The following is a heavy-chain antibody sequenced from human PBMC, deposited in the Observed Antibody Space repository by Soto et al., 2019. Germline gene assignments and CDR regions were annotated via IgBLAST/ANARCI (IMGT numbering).Heavy chain of an antibody. Sequence: KTSETRSLTWTVSGGSVSSGSYYWIWIRQPPGKGLEWIGYIYYSGSTNYNPSLKSRVTISVDTSKNQFSLKLSSVTAADTAVYYCAREGYGGNSEGIDYWGQGTLVTVSS. CDR2: IYYSGST. D-gene: IGHD4-17*01. V-gene: IGHV4-61*01. CDR1: GGSVSSGSYY. CDR3: AREGYGGNSEGIDY. J-gene: IGHJ4*02.